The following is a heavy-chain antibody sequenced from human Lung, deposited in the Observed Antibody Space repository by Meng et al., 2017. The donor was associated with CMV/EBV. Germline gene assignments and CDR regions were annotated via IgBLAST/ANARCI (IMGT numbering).Heavy chain of an antibody. D-gene: IGHD3-3*01. CDR3: VGSEEFYHFRSGWEWYYHYGMDV. CDR2: IIPMRAAT. V-gene: IGHV1-69*10. J-gene: IGHJ6*02. Sequence: SVKVSXKAPGDTFSKYVTSWVRQAPGQGLEWMGGIIPMRAATNYAQRFQGRVTITADKSTATVYMELSSLRSEDTAVYYCVGSEEFYHFRSGWEWYYHYGMDVWGPGTTVTVSS. CDR1: GDTFSKYV.